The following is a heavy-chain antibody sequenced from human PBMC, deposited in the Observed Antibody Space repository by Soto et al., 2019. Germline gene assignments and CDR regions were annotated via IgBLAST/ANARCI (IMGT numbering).Heavy chain of an antibody. J-gene: IGHJ3*02. CDR3: AKVVVLADTGAFDI. V-gene: IGHV3-7*01. D-gene: IGHD2-15*01. Sequence: WGSLKISSASCGLTLSIYLMTFVRKATRKGLEWVASIKQDASEKQYVDSVKGRFTISRDNADNSLFLKMSSLRAEDTAVYYCAKVVVLADTGAFDIWGQGTMVTVSS. CDR1: GLTLSIYL. CDR2: IKQDASEK.